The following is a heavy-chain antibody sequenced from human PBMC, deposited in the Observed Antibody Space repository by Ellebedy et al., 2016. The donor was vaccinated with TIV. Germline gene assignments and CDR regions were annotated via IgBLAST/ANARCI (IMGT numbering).Heavy chain of an antibody. Sequence: MPSETLSLTFAVYGGSFSGYYWSWIRQPPGKGLEWIGEINHSGSTNYNPSLKSRVTVSVDTSKNQFSLKLSSVTAADTAVYYCARCPGDTAMVTCYFDYWGQGTLVTVSS. CDR1: GGSFSGYY. V-gene: IGHV4-34*01. D-gene: IGHD5-18*01. CDR2: INHSGST. CDR3: ARCPGDTAMVTCYFDY. J-gene: IGHJ4*02.